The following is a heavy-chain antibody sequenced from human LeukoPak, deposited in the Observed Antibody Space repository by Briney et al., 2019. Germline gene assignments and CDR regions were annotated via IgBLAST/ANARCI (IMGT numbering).Heavy chain of an antibody. D-gene: IGHD4-17*01. CDR3: ARELREDPYYFDY. CDR1: GGSISGYY. Sequence: SETLSLTCTASGGSISGYYWSWIRQPPGKGLEWIGNIYHSGSISYNPSLKSRLTISVDTSKNQFSLKLSSVTAADTAVYYCARELREDPYYFDYWGQGTLVTVSS. CDR2: IYHSGSI. V-gene: IGHV4-59*01. J-gene: IGHJ4*02.